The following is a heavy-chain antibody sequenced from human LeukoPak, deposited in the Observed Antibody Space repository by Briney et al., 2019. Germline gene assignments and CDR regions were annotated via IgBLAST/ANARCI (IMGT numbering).Heavy chain of an antibody. V-gene: IGHV1-18*01. CDR1: GYTFTSYG. J-gene: IGHJ4*02. D-gene: IGHD3-3*01. CDR2: ISAYNGNT. Sequence: ASVKVSCKASGYTFTSYGISWVRQAPGQGLEWMGWISAYNGNTNYAQKLQGRVTMTTDTSTSTAYMELRSLRSDDTAVYYCARDTHTIFGVVIRYYSDYWGQGTLVTVSS. CDR3: ARDTHTIFGVVIRYYSDY.